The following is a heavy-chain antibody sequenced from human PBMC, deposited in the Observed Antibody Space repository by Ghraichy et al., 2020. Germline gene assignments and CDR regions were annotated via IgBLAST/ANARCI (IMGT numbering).Heavy chain of an antibody. CDR3: ASVVRKETMILGPFDY. J-gene: IGHJ4*02. V-gene: IGHV3-30-3*01. CDR1: GFTFSTYA. Sequence: GGSLRLSCAASGFTFSTYAMHWVRQAPGKGLEWVAVISFDGSNEYYADSVKGRFTVSRDNSKDTLYLQINSLRPEDTAVYNCASVVRKETMILGPFDYWGQGTLVTVSS. D-gene: IGHD3-22*01. CDR2: ISFDGSNE.